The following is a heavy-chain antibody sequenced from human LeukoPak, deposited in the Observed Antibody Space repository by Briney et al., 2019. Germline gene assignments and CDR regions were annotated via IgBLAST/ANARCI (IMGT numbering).Heavy chain of an antibody. V-gene: IGHV3-11*01. J-gene: IGHJ1*01. Sequence: GGSLRLSCAASGFSFGDYYMSWIRQAPGKGLEWLSYISSSGSTIYYADSVKGRFTMSRDNAKDSLYLQMNSLRVDDTAVYYCARAPLSGYYRGGFFHHWGQGTLVTVSS. CDR1: GFSFGDYY. D-gene: IGHD3-3*01. CDR3: ARAPLSGYYRGGFFHH. CDR2: ISSSGSTI.